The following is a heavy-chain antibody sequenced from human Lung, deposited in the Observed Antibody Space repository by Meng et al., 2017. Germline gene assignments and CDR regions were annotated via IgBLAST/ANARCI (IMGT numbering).Heavy chain of an antibody. J-gene: IGHJ4*02. CDR2: IRGDGGSI. CDR1: GFTFRSYW. Sequence: GQLGGCGGGPVPPGGSRRLACAASGFTFRSYWMHCVRQAPGKGLVWVSRIRGDGGSIVYADSVKGRFTISRDNAKNTLFLQMNSLRAEDTAVYYCARESGYFEYWGQGILVTVSS. V-gene: IGHV3-74*03. CDR3: ARESGYFEY.